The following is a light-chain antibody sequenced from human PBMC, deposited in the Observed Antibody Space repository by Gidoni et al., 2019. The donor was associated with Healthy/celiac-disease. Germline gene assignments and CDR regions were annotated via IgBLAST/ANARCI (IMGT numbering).Light chain of an antibody. J-gene: IGKJ1*01. V-gene: IGKV1-39*01. Sequence: IPMTQSPTSLSASVGDRVTITCRASQSISSYLNWYQQKPGKAPKLLIYAASSLQSGVPERFSGSGSGTDFTLTISSLQPEDFATYYCQQSDSTSWTFXQXTKVEIK. CDR3: QQSDSTSWT. CDR1: QSISSY. CDR2: AAS.